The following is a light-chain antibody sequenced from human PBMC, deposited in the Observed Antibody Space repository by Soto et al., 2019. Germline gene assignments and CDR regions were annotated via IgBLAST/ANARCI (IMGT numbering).Light chain of an antibody. J-gene: IGKJ1*01. CDR3: QQYDCWHRQ. V-gene: IGKV3-15*01. CDR1: QSISSSK. CDR2: GVS. Sequence: EVVMTQSPATLSVSPGESATLSCRASQSISSSKLAWYQQNPGQAPRLLLYGVSNRATGVPARFSGSGSGTEFALTISSLQSADFAVYYCQQYDCWHRQLGQGTKVDSK.